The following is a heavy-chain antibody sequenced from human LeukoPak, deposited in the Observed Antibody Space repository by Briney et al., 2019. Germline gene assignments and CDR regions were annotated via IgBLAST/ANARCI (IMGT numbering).Heavy chain of an antibody. V-gene: IGHV3-21*01. J-gene: IGHJ4*02. CDR3: ARDLVSRSNY. Sequence: GGSLRLSCAASGFTFSRYTMNWVRQSPGKGLEWVSSISSSGYYIYYADSVKGRFTISRDNAKNSLYPQMNSLRAEDTAVYYCARDLVSRSNYWGQGTPVTVSS. CDR1: GFTFSRYT. CDR2: ISSSGYYI. D-gene: IGHD6-6*01.